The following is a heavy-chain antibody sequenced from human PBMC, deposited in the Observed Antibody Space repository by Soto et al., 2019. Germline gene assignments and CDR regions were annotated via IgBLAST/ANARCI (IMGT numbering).Heavy chain of an antibody. D-gene: IGHD1-26*01. CDR3: ARAPFPLYSGSYHPYYFDY. Sequence: EASVKVSCKASGYTFTSYGISWVRQAPGQGLEWMGWISAYNGNTNYAQKLQGRVTMTTDTSTSTAYMELRSLRSDDTAVYYCARAPFPLYSGSYHPYYFDYRGQGALVTVSS. CDR2: ISAYNGNT. CDR1: GYTFTSYG. J-gene: IGHJ4*02. V-gene: IGHV1-18*01.